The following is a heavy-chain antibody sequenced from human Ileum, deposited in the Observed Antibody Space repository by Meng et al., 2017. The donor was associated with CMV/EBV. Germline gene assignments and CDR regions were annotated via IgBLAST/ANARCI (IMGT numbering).Heavy chain of an antibody. CDR3: ARIAWNVAAF. D-gene: IGHD1-1*01. V-gene: IGHV6-1*01. Sequence: CDISGDSVSRSAAAWNWIRQSPSRGLEWLGRTFYRSKWTNDYVVSVQGRITITPDISKNQFSLQLNSVTPDDTAVYYCARIAWNVAAFWGQGTLVTVSS. CDR2: TFYRSKWTN. CDR1: GDSVSRSAAA. J-gene: IGHJ4*02.